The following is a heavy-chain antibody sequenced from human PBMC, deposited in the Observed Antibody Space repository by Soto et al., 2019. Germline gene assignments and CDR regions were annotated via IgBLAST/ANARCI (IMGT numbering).Heavy chain of an antibody. J-gene: IGHJ4*02. CDR3: ARARGARYFDY. CDR1: GGSISSGDYY. D-gene: IGHD2-15*01. V-gene: IGHV4-30-4*01. Sequence: QVQLQESGPGLVKPSQTLSLTCTVSGGSISSGDYYWSWIRQPPGKGLEWIGYIYYSGSTYYNPSLKSRFTIPVDTSKTQFSLKLSSVTAADTAVYYWARARGARYFDYWGQGTLVTVSS. CDR2: IYYSGST.